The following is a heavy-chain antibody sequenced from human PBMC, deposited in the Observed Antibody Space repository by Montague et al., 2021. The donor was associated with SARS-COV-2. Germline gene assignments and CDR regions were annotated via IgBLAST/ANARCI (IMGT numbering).Heavy chain of an antibody. Sequence: SGSSIHYADSVRGRFTISRANAKNSLYLQMNGLRAEDTAIYYCARDVDPNSWDGMDVGGKGTTVTVSS. CDR3: ARDVDPNSWDGMDV. J-gene: IGHJ6*04. D-gene: IGHD2-15*01. CDR2: SGSSI. V-gene: IGHV3-48*03.